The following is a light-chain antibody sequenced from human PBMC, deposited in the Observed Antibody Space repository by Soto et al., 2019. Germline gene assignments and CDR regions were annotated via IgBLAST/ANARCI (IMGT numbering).Light chain of an antibody. J-gene: IGKJ4*01. Sequence: DIQMTQSPSSVAASVGDRVTITCRASQGISSRLAWYQQKPWKAPKLLIYTASSLQSGVPSRFSGGGAETDFTLTITMLQAEDSASYYCQQTNSSPLTFGGGTKVEIK. V-gene: IGKV1-12*01. CDR3: QQTNSSPLT. CDR1: QGISSR. CDR2: TAS.